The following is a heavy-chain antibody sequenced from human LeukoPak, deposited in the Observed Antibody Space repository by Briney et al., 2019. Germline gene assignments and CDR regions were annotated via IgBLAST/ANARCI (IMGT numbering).Heavy chain of an antibody. D-gene: IGHD3-16*01. CDR2: IHYRGKA. CDR3: ARFGIDYDMDV. J-gene: IGHJ6*02. CDR1: GGSISGNY. V-gene: IGHV4-59*01. Sequence: PSETLSLTCTVSGGSISGNYWTWTRQPPGKGLEWIGQIHYRGKADYNPSLRSRIIISVDTSKNQMFLRLNSVTAADTAVYYCARFGIDYDMDVWGQGTKVTVS.